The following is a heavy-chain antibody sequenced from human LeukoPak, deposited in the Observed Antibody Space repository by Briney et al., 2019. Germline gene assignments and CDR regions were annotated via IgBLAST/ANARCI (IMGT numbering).Heavy chain of an antibody. V-gene: IGHV1-2*02. CDR3: ARANFLYCSSTTCLFDY. J-gene: IGHJ4*02. Sequence: ASVKVSCKASGYTFTGYYMHWVRQAPGQGLEWMGWINPNDGDTNYAQKFQGRVTMTRDTPISTAHMEVSRLRSDDTAVYYCARANFLYCSSTTCLFDYWGQGTLVTVSS. CDR2: INPNDGDT. CDR1: GYTFTGYY. D-gene: IGHD2-2*01.